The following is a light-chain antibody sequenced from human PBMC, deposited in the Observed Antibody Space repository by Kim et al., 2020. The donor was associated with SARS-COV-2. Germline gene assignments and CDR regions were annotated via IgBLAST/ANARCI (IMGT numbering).Light chain of an antibody. Sequence: GQSITNSCTGTSSDIGVYDYVSWYQHHPGTAPRLMIFDVSDRPSGISNRFSGSKSGNTASLTISGLQAEDEAEYYCVSYTTSTTLVFGGGTKLTVL. CDR3: VSYTTSTTLV. J-gene: IGLJ2*01. CDR2: DVS. CDR1: SSDIGVYDY. V-gene: IGLV2-14*03.